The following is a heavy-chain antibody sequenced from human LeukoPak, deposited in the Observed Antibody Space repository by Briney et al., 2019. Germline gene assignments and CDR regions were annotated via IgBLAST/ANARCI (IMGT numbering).Heavy chain of an antibody. Sequence: PGGSLRLSCAASTLSVSYNYMNWVRQAPGKGLEWVALLFASGKKYYADSVKGRFTISGDPSKSTLYLQMNSLRFEDTALYFCAGSVYSQPDQWGQGTQVAVSS. CDR1: TLSVSYNY. D-gene: IGHD4-11*01. CDR2: LFASGKK. J-gene: IGHJ4*02. CDR3: AGSVYSQPDQ. V-gene: IGHV3-53*01.